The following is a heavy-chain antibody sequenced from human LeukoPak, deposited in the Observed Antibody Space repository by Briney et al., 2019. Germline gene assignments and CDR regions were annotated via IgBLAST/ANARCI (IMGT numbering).Heavy chain of an antibody. V-gene: IGHV4-34*01. CDR2: INHSGST. Sequence: PSETLSLTCTVSGGSISSYYWSWIRQPPGKGLEWIGEINHSGSTNYNPSLKSRVTISGDTSKNQFSLKLSSVTAADTAVYYCARQKYYGRPRFDYWGQGTLVTVSS. D-gene: IGHD3-10*01. CDR1: GGSISSYY. CDR3: ARQKYYGRPRFDY. J-gene: IGHJ4*02.